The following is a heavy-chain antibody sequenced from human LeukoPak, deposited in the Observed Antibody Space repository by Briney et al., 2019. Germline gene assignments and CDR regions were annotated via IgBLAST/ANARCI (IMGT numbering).Heavy chain of an antibody. D-gene: IGHD6-13*01. V-gene: IGHV3-23*01. CDR2: ISGSGGST. Sequence: GALRLSCAASGFTFSSYAMSWVRQAPGKGLEWVSAISGSGGSTYYADSVKGRFTISRDNSKNTLYLQMNSLRAEDTAVYYCATSWGSSSWDWFDPWGQGTLVTVSS. CDR1: GFTFSSYA. J-gene: IGHJ5*02. CDR3: ATSWGSSSWDWFDP.